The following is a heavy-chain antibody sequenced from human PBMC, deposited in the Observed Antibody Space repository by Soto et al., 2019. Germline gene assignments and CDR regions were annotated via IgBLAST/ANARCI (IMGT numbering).Heavy chain of an antibody. CDR3: ARIRSAGYEAPRYFDY. CDR1: GFTFSSYK. D-gene: IGHD6-13*01. Sequence: GGSLRLSCAASGFTFSSYKMNWVRQAPGKGLEWVSSISSTSSYIYYADSVKGRFTISRDNAKNSLYLQMNSLRAEDTAVYYCARIRSAGYEAPRYFDYWGQGTLVTVSS. V-gene: IGHV3-21*01. CDR2: ISSTSSYI. J-gene: IGHJ4*02.